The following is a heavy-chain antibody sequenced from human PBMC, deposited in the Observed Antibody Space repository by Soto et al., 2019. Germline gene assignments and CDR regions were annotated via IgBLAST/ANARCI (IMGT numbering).Heavy chain of an antibody. J-gene: IGHJ4*02. CDR3: AKDHQTYNWDFLFDS. CDR2: ISNDGNNK. Sequence: GGSLRLSCAASGFTFSINDMHWVRQAPGRGLEWVAVISNDGNNKYYADSVKGRFTLSRDNSKNMVYLQMDSLRVEDTAVYFCAKDHQTYNWDFLFDSWGPGTLVTVSS. D-gene: IGHD1-7*01. V-gene: IGHV3-30*18. CDR1: GFTFSIND.